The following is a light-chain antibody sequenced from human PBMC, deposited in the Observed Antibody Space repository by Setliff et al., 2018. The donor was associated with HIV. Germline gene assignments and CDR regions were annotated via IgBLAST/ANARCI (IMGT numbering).Light chain of an antibody. CDR2: EVS. CDR3: SSYGGRNNWV. J-gene: IGLJ3*02. V-gene: IGLV2-8*01. Sequence: QSALARPASVSGSPGQSIIISCTGTSNDVGDYNYVSWYQQHPGKAPQLMIFEVSKRPSGIPDRFSGSKSGNTASLTVSGLQAEDEADYYCSSYGGRNNWVFGGGTKVTVL. CDR1: SNDVGDYNY.